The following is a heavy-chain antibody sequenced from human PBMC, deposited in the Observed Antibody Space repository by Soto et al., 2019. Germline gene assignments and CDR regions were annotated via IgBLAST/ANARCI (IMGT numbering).Heavy chain of an antibody. CDR2: IDWDDDK. V-gene: IGHV2-70*11. CDR1: GFSLSTSGMC. Sequence: SGPTLVKPTQTLTLTCTFSGFSLSTSGMCVSWIRQPPGKALEWLARIDWDDDKYYSTSLKTRLTISKDASKNQVVLTMTNMDPVDTATYYCARIRIAAAGNYFDYWGQGTLVTVSS. J-gene: IGHJ4*02. D-gene: IGHD6-13*01. CDR3: ARIRIAAAGNYFDY.